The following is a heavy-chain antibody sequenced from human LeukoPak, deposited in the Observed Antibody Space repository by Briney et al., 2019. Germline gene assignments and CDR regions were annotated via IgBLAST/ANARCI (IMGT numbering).Heavy chain of an antibody. J-gene: IGHJ4*02. V-gene: IGHV3-21*01. CDR1: GFTFSGYS. CDR3: AREVSEGFDF. Sequence: PGGSLRLSCTASGFTFSGYSMNWIRQAPGKGLEWVSSFGTRSTSVYHAGSVKGRFAISRDNAKNSLYLQMNSLRAEDTALYYCAREVSEGFDFWGQGTLVTVSS. CDR2: FGTRSTSV. D-gene: IGHD3-22*01.